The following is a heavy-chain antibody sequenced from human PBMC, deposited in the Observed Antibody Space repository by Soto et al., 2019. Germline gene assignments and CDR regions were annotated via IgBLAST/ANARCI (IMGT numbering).Heavy chain of an antibody. CDR3: ARTYYYDSSGYYNWFDP. D-gene: IGHD3-22*01. V-gene: IGHV1-3*01. CDR1: GYIFTSYA. Sequence: QVQLVQSGAEVKKPGASVKVSCKTSGYIFTSYAMHWVRQAPGQRLEWMGWINAGNGNTKYSQKFQGRVTITRDTSASTAYMELSSLRSEDTAVYYCARTYYYDSSGYYNWFDPWGQGNLVTVSS. J-gene: IGHJ5*02. CDR2: INAGNGNT.